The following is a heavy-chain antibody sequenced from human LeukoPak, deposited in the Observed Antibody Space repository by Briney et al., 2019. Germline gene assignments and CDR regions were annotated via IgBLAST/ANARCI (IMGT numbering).Heavy chain of an antibody. D-gene: IGHD6-19*01. CDR1: GYTFTGYY. CDR3: ARAPYSSGWYEGRFDY. Sequence: ASVKVSCRASGYTFTGYYMHWVRQAPGQGLEWMGWINPNSGGTNYAQKFQGRVTMTRDTSISTAYMELSRLRSDDTAVYYCARAPYSSGWYEGRFDYWGQGTLVTVSS. J-gene: IGHJ4*02. V-gene: IGHV1-2*02. CDR2: INPNSGGT.